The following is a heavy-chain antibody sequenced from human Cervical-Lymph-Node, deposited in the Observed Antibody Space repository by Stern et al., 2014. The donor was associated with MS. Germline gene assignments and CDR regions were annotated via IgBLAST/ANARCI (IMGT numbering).Heavy chain of an antibody. D-gene: IGHD3-22*01. CDR3: AKDGSYYDSSGYYPLFAY. CDR2: ISGRGGRP. V-gene: IGHV3-23*04. J-gene: IGHJ4*02. Sequence: EVQLVESGGGLVQPGGSLRLSCAASGFTFSSYAMSWVRQAPGKGLEWVSAISGRGGRPYYADSVKGRFTISRDNSKNTLYLQMNSLRAEDTAVYYCAKDGSYYDSSGYYPLFAYWGQGTLVTVSS. CDR1: GFTFSSYA.